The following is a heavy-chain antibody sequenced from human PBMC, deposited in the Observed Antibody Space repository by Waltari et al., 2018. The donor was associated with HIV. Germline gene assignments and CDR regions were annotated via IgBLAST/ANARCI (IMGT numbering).Heavy chain of an antibody. D-gene: IGHD2-15*01. V-gene: IGHV3-15*01. CDR2: SKSKTDGGTT. Sequence: EVQLVESGGGLVKPGGSLRLSCAASGFTFSNDWMSWVRQAPGKGLEWVGRSKSKTDGGTTDYAAPVKGRFTISRDDSKNTLYLQMNSLKTEDTAVYYCTTDSFHWGQGTLVTVSS. CDR3: TTDSFH. J-gene: IGHJ4*02. CDR1: GFTFSNDW.